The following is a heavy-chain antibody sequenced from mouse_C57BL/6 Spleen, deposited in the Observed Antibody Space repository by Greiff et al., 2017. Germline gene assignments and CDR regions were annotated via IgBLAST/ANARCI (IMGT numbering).Heavy chain of an antibody. CDR3: ASPRVYYDYDHYYYAMDY. CDR1: GFNIKNTY. CDR2: IDPANGNT. J-gene: IGHJ4*01. Sequence: EVQLQQSVAELVRPGASVKLSCTASGFNIKNTYMHWVKQRPEQGLEWIGRIDPANGNTKYAPKFQGKATITADTSSNTAYLQLSSLTSEDTAIXYCASPRVYYDYDHYYYAMDYWGQGTSVTVSS. V-gene: IGHV14-3*01. D-gene: IGHD2-4*01.